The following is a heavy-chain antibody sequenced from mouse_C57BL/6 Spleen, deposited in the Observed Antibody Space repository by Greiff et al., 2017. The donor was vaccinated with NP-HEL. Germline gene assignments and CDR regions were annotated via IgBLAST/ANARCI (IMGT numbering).Heavy chain of an antibody. CDR2: ISSGSSTI. CDR1: GFTFSDYG. D-gene: IGHD1-1*01. V-gene: IGHV5-17*01. Sequence: EVQRVESGGGLVKPGGSLKLSCAASGFTFSDYGMHWVRQAPEKGLEWVAYISSGSSTIYYADTVKGRFTISRDNAKNTLFLQMTSLRSEDTAMYYCARSLDYGSRSYWYFDVWGTGTTVTVSS. CDR3: ARSLDYGSRSYWYFDV. J-gene: IGHJ1*03.